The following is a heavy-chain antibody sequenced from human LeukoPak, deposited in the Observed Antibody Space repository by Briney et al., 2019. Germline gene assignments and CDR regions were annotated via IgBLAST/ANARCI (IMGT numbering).Heavy chain of an antibody. D-gene: IGHD1-26*01. Sequence: ASVKVSCKASGYTFTNYGISWMRQAPGQGLEWMGWISVYKGNTNYAQKHQGRVTMTADASTNTAYMGLRSLRFDDTAVYYCARDLAGIVGVTAWFDPWGQGTLVTVSS. CDR2: ISVYKGNT. V-gene: IGHV1-18*01. J-gene: IGHJ5*02. CDR3: ARDLAGIVGVTAWFDP. CDR1: GYTFTNYG.